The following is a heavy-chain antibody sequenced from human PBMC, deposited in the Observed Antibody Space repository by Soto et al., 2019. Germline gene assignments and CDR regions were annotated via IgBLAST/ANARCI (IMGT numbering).Heavy chain of an antibody. D-gene: IGHD3-22*01. CDR1: GFAFSNXA. Sequence: DVXLLESGGGVVKPGGSLRLSCTASGFAFSNXAMXWXXXXXGXGXXSXSVISGSGITTYAADSVKGRFTISRDNSKNTLYLQMNGLRAEDTALYYCVRKRGPYYSDAFHMWGQGTMVTVSS. CDR2: ISGSGITT. V-gene: IGHV3-23*01. J-gene: IGHJ3*02. CDR3: VRKRGPYYSDAFHM.